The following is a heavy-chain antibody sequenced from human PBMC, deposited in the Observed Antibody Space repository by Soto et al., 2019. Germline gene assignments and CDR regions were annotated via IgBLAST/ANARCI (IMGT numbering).Heavy chain of an antibody. CDR2: ISCNGDNK. CDR3: AKDRALLWYEESSDAFEV. J-gene: IGHJ3*01. D-gene: IGHD3-10*01. CDR1: GFTFSDYA. V-gene: IGHV3-23*01. Sequence: EVQLLESGGGLVQAGGSRRLSCAASGFTFSDYAMSWVRQAPGKGLEWVSSISCNGDNKKYADAVRGRFTISRDTSKNTVYPQMNSLRAEDTAVYYCAKDRALLWYEESSDAFEVWGQGTTVTVS.